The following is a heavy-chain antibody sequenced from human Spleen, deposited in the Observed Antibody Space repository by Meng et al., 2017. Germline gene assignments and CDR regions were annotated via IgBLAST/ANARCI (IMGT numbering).Heavy chain of an antibody. CDR2: INVYNGKT. V-gene: IGHV1-18*01. CDR1: GYPPSSDG. CDR3: ATRGNPYLNC. Sequence: QGQLVQSGAEVKKHGASVKGSCDASGYPPSSDGFSWVRQAPGQGLEWLGWINVYNGKTDYALKFQDRVTMTTDTFTNTAYMALRSLRSDDTAVYYCATRGNPYLNCWGQGTLVTVSS. J-gene: IGHJ4*02.